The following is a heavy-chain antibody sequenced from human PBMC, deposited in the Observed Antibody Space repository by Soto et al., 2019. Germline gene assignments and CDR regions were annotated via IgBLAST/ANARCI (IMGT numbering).Heavy chain of an antibody. CDR2: ISGNSGTT. Sequence: EVQLLDSGGGLVQPGGSLRLSCAASGFTFSNYAMTWVRQAPGQGLEWVSVISGNSGTTYYADSVMGRFTISRDNSKNTLYLHMNSLRAEDTAVYYCAKGPLGVERPNYYFDYWGQGTLVTVSS. CDR1: GFTFSNYA. J-gene: IGHJ4*02. D-gene: IGHD2-15*01. CDR3: AKGPLGVERPNYYFDY. V-gene: IGHV3-23*01.